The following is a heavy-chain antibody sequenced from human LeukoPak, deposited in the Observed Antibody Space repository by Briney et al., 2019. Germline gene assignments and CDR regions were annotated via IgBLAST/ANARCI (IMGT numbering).Heavy chain of an antibody. CDR2: FDPEDGET. J-gene: IGHJ3*02. CDR1: GYSLTELS. Sequence: ASVKVSCKVSGYSLTELSMHWVRQAPGKGLEWMGGFDPEDGETIYTQKFQGRVTMTTDTSTSTAYMELRSLRSDDTAVYYCARDTVLQLSPGLEAFDIWGQGTMVTVSS. CDR3: ARDTVLQLSPGLEAFDI. D-gene: IGHD1-1*01. V-gene: IGHV1-24*01.